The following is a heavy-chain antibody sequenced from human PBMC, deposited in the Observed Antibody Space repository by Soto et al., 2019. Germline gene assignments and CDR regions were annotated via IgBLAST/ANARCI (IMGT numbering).Heavy chain of an antibody. V-gene: IGHV3-48*03. D-gene: IGHD6-13*01. J-gene: IGHJ4*02. CDR1: GFTFSSYE. Sequence: VQLVESGGGVVQPGRSLRLSCAASGFTFSSYEMNWVRQAPGKGLEWVSYISSSGSTIYYADSVKGRFTISRDNAKNSLYLQMNSLRAEDTAVYYCARAKHAAAVDYWGQGTLVTVSS. CDR2: ISSSGSTI. CDR3: ARAKHAAAVDY.